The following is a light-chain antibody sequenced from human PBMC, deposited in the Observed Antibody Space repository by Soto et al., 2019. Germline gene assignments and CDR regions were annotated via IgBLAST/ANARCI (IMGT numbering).Light chain of an antibody. CDR2: GAS. CDR1: HSVNTN. V-gene: IGKV3-15*01. Sequence: EIVMTQSPATLYVSPGDKATISCRASHSVNTNLAWYQQKPGQSPRLLIYGASIRATGIPARFSGSGAGTEFTLTISSLQSEDSAIYYCQQCVSWPPLTFGGGTKVEI. CDR3: QQCVSWPPLT. J-gene: IGKJ4*01.